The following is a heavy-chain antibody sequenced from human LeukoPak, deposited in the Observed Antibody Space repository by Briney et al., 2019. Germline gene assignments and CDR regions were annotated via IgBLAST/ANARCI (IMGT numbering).Heavy chain of an antibody. CDR1: GFTFSSYA. J-gene: IGHJ4*02. D-gene: IGHD6-13*01. CDR3: AKDRIAAAGTVDY. CDR2: ISGSGGST. Sequence: EGSLRLSCAASGFTFSSYAMSWVRQAPRKGLEWVSAISGSGGSTYYADSVKGRFTISRDNSKNTLYQQMNSLRAEDTAVYYCAKDRIAAAGTVDYWGQGTLVTVSS. V-gene: IGHV3-23*01.